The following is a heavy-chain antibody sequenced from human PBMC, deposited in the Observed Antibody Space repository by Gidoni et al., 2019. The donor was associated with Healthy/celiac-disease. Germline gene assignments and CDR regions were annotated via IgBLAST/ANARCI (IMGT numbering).Heavy chain of an antibody. D-gene: IGHD6-19*01. J-gene: IGHJ6*02. CDR2: ISGSGGST. Sequence: EVQLLESGGGLVQPGGSLRLSCAASGFTFSSYAMSWVRQAPGKGLEWVSAISGSGGSTYYADAVKGRFTISRDNSKNTLYLQMNSLRAEDTAVYYCAKEDADSSGWSYYYYYYGMDVWGQGTTVTVSS. CDR3: AKEDADSSGWSYYYYYYGMDV. V-gene: IGHV3-23*01. CDR1: GFTFSSYA.